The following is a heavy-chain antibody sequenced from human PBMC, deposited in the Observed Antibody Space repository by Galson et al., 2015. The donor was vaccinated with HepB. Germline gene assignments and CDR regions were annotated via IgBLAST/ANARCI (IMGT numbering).Heavy chain of an antibody. Sequence: SLRLSCAASGLIFSGYTMHWVRQAPGKGLEWVADISYDGSYKDYAESVRGRFTISRDNSKNTLYLQMNSLRPDDTAIYYCARDRDYARTAGLGSWGQGTLVAVSS. V-gene: IGHV3-30-3*01. D-gene: IGHD4-17*01. J-gene: IGHJ4*02. CDR2: ISYDGSYK. CDR1: GLIFSGYT. CDR3: ARDRDYARTAGLGS.